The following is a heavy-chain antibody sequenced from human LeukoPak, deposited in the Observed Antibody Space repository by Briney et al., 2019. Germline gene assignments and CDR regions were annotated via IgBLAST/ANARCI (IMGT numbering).Heavy chain of an antibody. V-gene: IGHV4-31*03. CDR3: ARGKRGYSSSWYDY. D-gene: IGHD6-13*01. CDR1: GGSISSGGYY. J-gene: IGHJ4*02. Sequence: PSQTLSLTCTVSGGSISSGGYYWSRIRQHPGKGLEWIGYIYYSGSTYYNPSLKSRVTISVDTSKNQFSLKLSSVTAADTAVYYCARGKRGYSSSWYDYWGQGTLVTVSS. CDR2: IYYSGST.